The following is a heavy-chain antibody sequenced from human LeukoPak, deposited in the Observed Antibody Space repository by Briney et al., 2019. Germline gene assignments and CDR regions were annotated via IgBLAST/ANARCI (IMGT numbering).Heavy chain of an antibody. D-gene: IGHD3-22*01. CDR2: IYYSAST. V-gene: IGHV4-59*01. J-gene: IGHJ4*02. CDR3: ARSAYYYDGSDYYYFDY. CDR1: GGSISGSY. Sequence: SETLSLTCTVSGGSISGSYWSWIRQPPGKGLEWIGYIYYSASTNYNPSLKSRVTISVDTSKNQFSLKLSSMTAADTAVYYCARSAYYYDGSDYYYFDYWGQGTLVTVSS.